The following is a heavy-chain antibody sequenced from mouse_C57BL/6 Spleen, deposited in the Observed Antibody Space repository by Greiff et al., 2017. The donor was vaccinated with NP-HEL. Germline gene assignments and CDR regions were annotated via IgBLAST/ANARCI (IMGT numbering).Heavy chain of an antibody. CDR1: GYTFTDYN. CDR3: AKNYDYDIYAMDY. CDR2: INPNNGGT. V-gene: IGHV1-22*01. D-gene: IGHD2-4*01. J-gene: IGHJ4*01. Sequence: VQLQQSGPELVKPGASVKMSCKASGYTFTDYNMHWVKQSHGKSLEWIGYINPNNGGTSYNQKFKGKATLTVNKSSSTAYMELRSLTSEDSAVYYCAKNYDYDIYAMDYWGQGTSVTVSS.